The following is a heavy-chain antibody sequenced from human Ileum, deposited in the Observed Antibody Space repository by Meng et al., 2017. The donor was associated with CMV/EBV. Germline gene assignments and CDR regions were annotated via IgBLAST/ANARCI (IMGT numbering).Heavy chain of an antibody. CDR3: GRAVARGVPVDI. V-gene: IGHV4-4*07. Sequence: QMPPDEARRELVKPPEPTSLACIVSGGSVSGYRWSWSRKPAGKVLELMCRLCTRGTSYHNPSLKSRVTLSIDTSKNQFSLKLNSVTAADTAVYYCGRAVARGVPVDIWGQGTLVTVSS. CDR1: GGSVSGYR. J-gene: IGHJ4*02. D-gene: IGHD3-10*01. CDR2: LCTRGTS.